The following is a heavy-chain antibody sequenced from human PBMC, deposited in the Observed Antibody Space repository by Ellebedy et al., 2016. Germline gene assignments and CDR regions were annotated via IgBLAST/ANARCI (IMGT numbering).Heavy chain of an antibody. V-gene: IGHV3-21*01. D-gene: IGHD3-16*01. J-gene: IGHJ5*02. Sequence: GESLKISCAASGFTLSDYSMNWVRQAPGKGLEWVSSITSSSSYIFYADSVKGRFTISGDNAKNSVYLQMNSLRGEDTALYYCARGVGGTSLNWFDPWGQGTLVTVSS. CDR3: ARGVGGTSLNWFDP. CDR1: GFTLSDYS. CDR2: ITSSSSYI.